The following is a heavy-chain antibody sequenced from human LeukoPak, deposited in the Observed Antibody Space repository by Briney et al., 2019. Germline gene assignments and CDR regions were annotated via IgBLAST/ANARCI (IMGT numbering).Heavy chain of an antibody. Sequence: SETLSLTCAVYGGSFSGYYWSWIRQPPGKGLGWIGEINHSGSTNYNPSLKSRVTISVDTSKNQFSLKLSSVTAADTAVYYCARRGYYYDSSVNYWGQGTLVTVSS. CDR2: INHSGST. V-gene: IGHV4-34*01. CDR1: GGSFSGYY. J-gene: IGHJ4*02. D-gene: IGHD3-22*01. CDR3: ARRGYYYDSSVNY.